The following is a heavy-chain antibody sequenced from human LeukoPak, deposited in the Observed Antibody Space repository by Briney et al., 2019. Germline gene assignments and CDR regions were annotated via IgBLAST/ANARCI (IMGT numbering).Heavy chain of an antibody. CDR1: GGSFSGYY. J-gene: IGHJ4*02. CDR3: ARDYYDSSGLDY. Sequence: SETLSLTCAVYGGSFSGYYWSWIRQPPGKGLEWIGEINHSGSTNYNPSLKSRVTISVDTSKNQFSLKLSSVTAADTAVYYCARDYYDSSGLDYWGQGTLVTVSS. D-gene: IGHD3-22*01. V-gene: IGHV4-34*01. CDR2: INHSGST.